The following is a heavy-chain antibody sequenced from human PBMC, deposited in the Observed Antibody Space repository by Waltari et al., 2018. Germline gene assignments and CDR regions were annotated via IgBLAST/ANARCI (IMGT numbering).Heavy chain of an antibody. D-gene: IGHD3-10*01. J-gene: IGHJ4*02. CDR3: AKDRDYASGSPPDF. V-gene: IGHV1-18*01. CDR1: GYDFSSFC. Sequence: QVQLLQSGPEVTQPGASVRVSCKAAGYDFSSFCLSWVRQAPGRGLEWMGWISTHTGDTDAAQKFRDRLTMTTDSSTTTVYMYLRSLTSDDTAIYYCAKDRDYASGSPPDFWGQGTLVTVSS. CDR2: ISTHTGDT.